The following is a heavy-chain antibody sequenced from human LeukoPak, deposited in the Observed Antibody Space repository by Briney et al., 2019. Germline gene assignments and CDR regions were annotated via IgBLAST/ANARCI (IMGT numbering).Heavy chain of an antibody. CDR3: ARGQGEFDY. J-gene: IGHJ4*02. V-gene: IGHV4-59*01. CDR1: GGSISSYY. CDR2: IYYSGST. D-gene: IGHD3-16*01. Sequence: SGTLSLTCTVSGGSISSYYWSWIRQPPGKGLEWIGYIYYSGSTNYNPSLKSRVTISVDTSKNQFSLKLSSVTAADTAVYYCARGQGEFDYWGQGTLVTVSS.